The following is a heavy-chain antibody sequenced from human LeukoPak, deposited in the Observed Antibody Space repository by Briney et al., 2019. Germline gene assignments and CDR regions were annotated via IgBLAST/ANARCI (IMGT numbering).Heavy chain of an antibody. J-gene: IGHJ4*02. CDR2: IYTSGST. CDR3: ARGGYYGSLDY. CDR1: GGSISSGSYY. Sequence: SQTLSLTCTVSGGSISSGSYYWSWIRQPAGKGLEWIGRIYTSGSTNYNPSLKSRVTISVDTSKNQFSLKLSSVTAADTAVYYCARGGYYGSLDYWGQGTLVTVSS. V-gene: IGHV4-61*02. D-gene: IGHD1-26*01.